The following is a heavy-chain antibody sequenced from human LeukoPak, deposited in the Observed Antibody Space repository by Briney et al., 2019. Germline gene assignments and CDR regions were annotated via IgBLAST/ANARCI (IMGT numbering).Heavy chain of an antibody. CDR3: ARGAMIVVVINGWDFDY. Sequence: QAGGSLRLSCAASGFTFSSYAMHWVRQAPGKGLEWVAVISYDGSNKYYADSVKGRFTISRDNSKNTLYLQMNSLRAEDTAVYYCARGAMIVVVINGWDFDYWGQGTLVTVSS. CDR1: GFTFSSYA. D-gene: IGHD3-22*01. J-gene: IGHJ4*02. CDR2: ISYDGSNK. V-gene: IGHV3-30-3*01.